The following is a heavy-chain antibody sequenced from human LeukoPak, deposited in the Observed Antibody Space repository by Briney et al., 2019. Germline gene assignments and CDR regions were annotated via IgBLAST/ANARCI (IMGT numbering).Heavy chain of an antibody. V-gene: IGHV3-74*01. CDR1: GFTFSSYW. CDR2: INSDGSST. CDR3: AREYYYDSSGASYGMDV. D-gene: IGHD3-22*01. J-gene: IGHJ6*02. Sequence: PGGSLRLSCAASGFTFSSYWMHWVRQAPGKGLVWVSRINSDGSSTSYADSMKGRFTISRDNAKNTLYLQMNSLRAEDTALYYCAREYYYDSSGASYGMDVWGQGTTVTVSS.